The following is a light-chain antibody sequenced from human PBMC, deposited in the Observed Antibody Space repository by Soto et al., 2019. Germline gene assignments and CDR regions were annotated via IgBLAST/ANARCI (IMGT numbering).Light chain of an antibody. CDR1: SSDVGGYNY. CDR2: DVS. J-gene: IGLJ2*01. Sequence: QSALTQPASVSGSPGQSITISCTGTSSDVGGYNYVSWYQQHPGKAPKLMIYDVSNRPSGVSNRFSGSKSGNTASLTISGIQAEVEADYYCSSYTSSSTLVFGGGTKL. V-gene: IGLV2-14*01. CDR3: SSYTSSSTLV.